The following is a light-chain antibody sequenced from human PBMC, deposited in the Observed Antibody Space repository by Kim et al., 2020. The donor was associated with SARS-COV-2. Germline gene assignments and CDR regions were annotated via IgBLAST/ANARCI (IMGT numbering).Light chain of an antibody. V-gene: IGLV3-19*01. CDR3: NSRDSSDNHYV. Sequence: AVGQTVRITCQGDSLRSYYASWYQQKPGQAPVLVIYGKNNRPSGIPDRFSGSSSGNTASLTITGAQAEDEADFYCNSRDSSDNHYVFGNGTKVTVL. CDR1: SLRSYY. J-gene: IGLJ1*01. CDR2: GKN.